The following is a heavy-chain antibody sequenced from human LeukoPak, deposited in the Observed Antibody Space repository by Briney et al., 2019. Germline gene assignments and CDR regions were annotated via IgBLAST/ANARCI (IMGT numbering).Heavy chain of an antibody. CDR1: GGSISSYY. J-gene: IGHJ4*02. V-gene: IGHV4-59*01. CDR3: ARGLGKLSFPFDY. CDR2: IYDSGST. Sequence: SETLSLTCTASGGSISSYYWSWIRQPPGKGLEWIGYIYDSGSTNYNPSLKSRVTISVDTSKNQFSLKLTSVTAADTAVYYCARGLGKLSFPFDYWGQGTLVTVSS. D-gene: IGHD3-16*02.